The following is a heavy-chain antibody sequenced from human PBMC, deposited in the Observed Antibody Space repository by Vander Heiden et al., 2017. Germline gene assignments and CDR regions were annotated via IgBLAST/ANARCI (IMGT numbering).Heavy chain of an antibody. Sequence: QVQLVESGGGVVQPGRSLRLSCAPSGCTFSSYAMHWVRQAPGKGLEWVAVISYDGSNKYYADSVKGRFTISRDNAKNTLYLQMNSLRAEDTAVYYCARGSQGLTYYYDSSGYPPYWGQGTLGTVSS. CDR2: ISYDGSNK. D-gene: IGHD3-22*01. J-gene: IGHJ4*02. CDR1: GCTFSSYA. V-gene: IGHV3-30-3*01. CDR3: ARGSQGLTYYYDSSGYPPY.